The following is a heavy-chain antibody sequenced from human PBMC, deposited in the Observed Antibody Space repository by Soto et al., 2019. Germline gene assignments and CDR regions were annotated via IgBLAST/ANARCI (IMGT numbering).Heavy chain of an antibody. CDR2: IWYDGSNK. D-gene: IGHD6-19*01. CDR3: AARVYSSGWYSPDY. CDR1: GFTFSIHG. Sequence: GGSLRLSCAASGFTFSIHGMHWFRQAPGKGLEWVAVIWYDGSNKYYADSVKGRFTISRDNSKNTLYLQMNSLRAEDTAVYYCAARVYSSGWYSPDYWGQGT. J-gene: IGHJ4*02. V-gene: IGHV3-33*01.